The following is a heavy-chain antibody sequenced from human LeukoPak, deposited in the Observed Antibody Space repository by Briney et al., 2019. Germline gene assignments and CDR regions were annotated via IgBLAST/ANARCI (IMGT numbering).Heavy chain of an antibody. Sequence: GGSLRLSCAASGFTFSSYSMNWVRQAPGKGREWVSSISSSSSYIYYADSVKGRFTISRDNAKNSLYLQMNSLRAEDTAVYYCARDRCSSTSCYLDHWGQGTLVTVSS. CDR1: GFTFSSYS. CDR3: ARDRCSSTSCYLDH. V-gene: IGHV3-21*01. D-gene: IGHD2-2*01. J-gene: IGHJ4*02. CDR2: ISSSSSYI.